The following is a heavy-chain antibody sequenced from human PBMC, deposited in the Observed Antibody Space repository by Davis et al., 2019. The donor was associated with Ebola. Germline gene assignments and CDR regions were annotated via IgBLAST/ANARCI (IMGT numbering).Heavy chain of an antibody. J-gene: IGHJ3*02. CDR2: LSWNSGSI. D-gene: IGHD3-22*01. CDR3: AKGPAYYDSSGNNAFDI. Sequence: PGGSLRLSCAASGFTFDDYAMHWVRQAPGKGLEWVSGLSWNSGSIVYADSVKGRFTTSRGNAKNSLFLQMNSLRAEDTALYYCAKGPAYYDSSGNNAFDIWGQGTVVTVSS. V-gene: IGHV3-9*01. CDR1: GFTFDDYA.